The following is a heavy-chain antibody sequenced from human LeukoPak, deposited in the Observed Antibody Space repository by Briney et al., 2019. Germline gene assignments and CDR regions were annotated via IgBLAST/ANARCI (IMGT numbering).Heavy chain of an antibody. Sequence: SETLSLTCAVSGGSISSSSSICWTWVRQPPGEGLEWIGEIYHIGATNYNPSLKSRVTLLLDKSKNQFSLRLNSVTAADTAVYYCARKGGNSDYDYWGQGTLVTVSA. V-gene: IGHV4-4*02. J-gene: IGHJ4*02. CDR3: ARKGGNSDYDY. CDR2: IYHIGAT. D-gene: IGHD4-23*01. CDR1: GGSISSSSSIC.